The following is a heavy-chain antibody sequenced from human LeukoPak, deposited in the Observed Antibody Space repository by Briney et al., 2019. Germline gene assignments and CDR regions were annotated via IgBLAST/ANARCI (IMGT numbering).Heavy chain of an antibody. D-gene: IGHD3-10*01. V-gene: IGHV3-30*04. J-gene: IGHJ3*02. CDR3: AKESRYYGSGSYFQSNAFDI. Sequence: GGSLRLSCAASGFTFSSYAMHWVRQAPGKGLEWVAVISYDGSNKYYADSVKGRFTISRDNSKNTLYLQMNSLRAEDTAVYYCAKESRYYGSGSYFQSNAFDIWGQGTMVTVSS. CDR1: GFTFSSYA. CDR2: ISYDGSNK.